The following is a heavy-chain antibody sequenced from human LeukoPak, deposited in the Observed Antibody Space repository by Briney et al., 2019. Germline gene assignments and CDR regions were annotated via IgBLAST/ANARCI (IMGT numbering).Heavy chain of an antibody. Sequence: GGTLRLSFVASGFSFYNYSMNWVRHAPGKGLEWVSLIIGSSGSTFYADSVKGRFTISRDKSKNTLYLKMNSLRAEDKAVYYCAKGAYDYIEIAYFDYWGQGSLVTVSS. D-gene: IGHD5-12*01. J-gene: IGHJ4*02. V-gene: IGHV3-23*01. CDR1: GFSFYNYS. CDR3: AKGAYDYIEIAYFDY. CDR2: IIGSSGST.